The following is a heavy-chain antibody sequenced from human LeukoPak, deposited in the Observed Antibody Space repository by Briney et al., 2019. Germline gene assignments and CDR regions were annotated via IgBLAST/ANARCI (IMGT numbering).Heavy chain of an antibody. J-gene: IGHJ4*02. CDR2: INSSGGST. CDR1: GYTFTSHY. V-gene: IGHV1-46*01. CDR3: ARGSTIDDYGDY. D-gene: IGHD3-3*01. Sequence: ASVKVSCKASGYTFTSHYMHWVRQAPGQGLEWMGIINSSGGSTSYAQKFQGRVTMTRDTSTSTVYMELSSLRSEDTAVYYCARGSTIDDYGDYWGQGTLVTVSS.